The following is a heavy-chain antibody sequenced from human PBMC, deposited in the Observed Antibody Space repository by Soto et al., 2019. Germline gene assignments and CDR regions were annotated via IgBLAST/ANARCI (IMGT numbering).Heavy chain of an antibody. CDR1: GGSFSGYY. CDR2: INHSGST. CDR3: ARGRKVKFDY. V-gene: IGHV4-34*01. Sequence: PSETLSLTCAVYGGSFSGYYWSWIRQPPGKGLEWIGEINHSGSTNYNPSLKSRVTISVDTSKNQFSLKLSSVTAADTAVYYCARGRKVKFDYWGQGTLVTVSS. J-gene: IGHJ4*02. D-gene: IGHD2-21*01.